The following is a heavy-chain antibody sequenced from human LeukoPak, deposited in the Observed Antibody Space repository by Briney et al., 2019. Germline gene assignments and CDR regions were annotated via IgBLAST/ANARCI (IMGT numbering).Heavy chain of an antibody. Sequence: GGSLRLSCAASGFTFSSYAMSWVRQAPGKGLEWVSAISGSGGSTYYADSVKGRFTISRDNSKNTLYLQMNSLRAEDTSVFYCAKDAGGSVGAFGYWGQGTLVTVSS. D-gene: IGHD2-15*01. CDR1: GFTFSSYA. J-gene: IGHJ4*02. CDR3: AKDAGGSVGAFGY. V-gene: IGHV3-23*01. CDR2: ISGSGGST.